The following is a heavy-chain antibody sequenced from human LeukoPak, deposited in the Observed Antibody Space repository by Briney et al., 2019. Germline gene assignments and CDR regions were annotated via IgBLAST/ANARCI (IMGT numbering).Heavy chain of an antibody. Sequence: SETLSLTCAVYGGSFSGYYWSWIRQPPGKGREWSGEINHSGSTNDNTSLKRRVTISVDTSKTQFSLTLSSVPAADTAGYYCARGPTRGVYCSSTSCYSYYYYGMDVWGQGTTVTVSS. D-gene: IGHD2-2*01. CDR2: INHSGST. CDR1: GGSFSGYY. CDR3: ARGPTRGVYCSSTSCYSYYYYGMDV. V-gene: IGHV4-34*01. J-gene: IGHJ6*02.